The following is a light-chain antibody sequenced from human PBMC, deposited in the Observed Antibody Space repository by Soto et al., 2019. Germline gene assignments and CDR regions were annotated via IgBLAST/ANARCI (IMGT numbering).Light chain of an antibody. CDR3: QQSYSIPIT. V-gene: IGKV1-39*01. J-gene: IGKJ5*01. Sequence: DIQMTQSPSSLSASVGDRVTITCRASQSIGRYLNWYQEKPGKAPNVVIFTASSLQSGVPSRFNGSGSGTEFTLTISSLQPEDFANYYCQQSYSIPITFGQGTRLEIK. CDR2: TAS. CDR1: QSIGRY.